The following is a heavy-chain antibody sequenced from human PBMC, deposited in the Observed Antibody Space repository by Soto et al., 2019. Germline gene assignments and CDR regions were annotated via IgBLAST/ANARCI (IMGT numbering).Heavy chain of an antibody. CDR2: IIPIFGTA. V-gene: IGHV1-69*13. CDR1: GGTFISYA. CDR3: ARDLRRVGYSNYRKNLRDYYYYGMDV. Sequence: SVKVSCKASGGTFISYAIIWVRQAPGQGLEWMGGIIPIFGTANYAQKFQGRVTITADESTSTAYMELSSLRSEDTAVYYCARDLRRVGYSNYRKNLRDYYYYGMDVWGQGTTVTVSS. J-gene: IGHJ6*02. D-gene: IGHD4-4*01.